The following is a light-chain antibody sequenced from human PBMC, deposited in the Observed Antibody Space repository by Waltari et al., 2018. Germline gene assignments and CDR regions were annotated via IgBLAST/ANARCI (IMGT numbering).Light chain of an antibody. J-gene: IGLJ2*01. CDR2: DVR. CDR1: SSDVGGYTY. Sequence: QSALTQPRSVSGSPGQSVTISCTGPSSDVGGYTYVSWYQQHPGKAPNLMIYDVRKRPSGVPDRFSGSKSGNTASLTISGLQAEDEADYYCCSYAGSYTYVVFGGGTKLTVL. CDR3: CSYAGSYTYVV. V-gene: IGLV2-11*01.